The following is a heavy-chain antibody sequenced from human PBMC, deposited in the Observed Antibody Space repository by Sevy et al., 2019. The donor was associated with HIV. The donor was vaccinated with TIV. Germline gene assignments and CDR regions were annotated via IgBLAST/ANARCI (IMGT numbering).Heavy chain of an antibody. V-gene: IGHV1-18*01. CDR1: GYTFTNYR. CDR2: ISPYNGDT. J-gene: IGHJ4*02. CDR3: ARDSCSGGSCYQSGVY. Sequence: ASKVSCKAYGYTFTNYRINWVRQAPGQGLEWMGWISPYNGDTNYAQKFQGRVSMTTDTSTTTGYMELRSLRSDDTAVYYCARDSCSGGSCYQSGVYWGQGTLVTVSS. D-gene: IGHD2-15*01.